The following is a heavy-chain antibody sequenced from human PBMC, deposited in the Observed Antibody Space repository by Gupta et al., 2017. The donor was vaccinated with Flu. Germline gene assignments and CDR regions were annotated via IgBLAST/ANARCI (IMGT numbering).Heavy chain of an antibody. D-gene: IGHD3-10*01. CDR2: IYWNDDK. J-gene: IGHJ5*02. V-gene: IGHV2-5*01. CDR3: AHSFYGSGSYYKSEQFRKLNNWFDP. Sequence: QLTLKESGPTLVKPTQTLTLTCTFSGFSLSTSGVGVGWIRQPPGKALEWLALIYWNDDKRYSPSLKSRLTITKDTAKNQVVLTMTNMDPVDTATYYCAHSFYGSGSYYKSEQFRKLNNWFDPWGQGTLVTVSS. CDR1: GFSLSTSGVG.